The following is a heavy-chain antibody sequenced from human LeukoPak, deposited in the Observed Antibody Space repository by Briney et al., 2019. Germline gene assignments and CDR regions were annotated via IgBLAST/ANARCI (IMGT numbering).Heavy chain of an antibody. D-gene: IGHD2-15*01. CDR3: AKSPACSGGTCYVFDY. J-gene: IGHJ4*02. CDR1: GFTFSSYA. CDR2: ISNTDGST. V-gene: IGHV3-23*01. Sequence: PGGSLRLSCAASGFTFSSYAMSWVRQAPGKGLEWVSTISNTDGSTRYADSVKGRFTISRDTSKNMLYVQMNSLRPEDTAVYHCAKSPACSGGTCYVFDYWGQGALVTVSS.